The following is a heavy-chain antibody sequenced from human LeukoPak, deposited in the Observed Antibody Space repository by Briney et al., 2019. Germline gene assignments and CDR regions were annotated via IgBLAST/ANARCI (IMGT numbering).Heavy chain of an antibody. CDR1: GGSISSSSYY. CDR3: ARHVEATNYYFDY. D-gene: IGHD2-8*01. CDR2: IYYSGST. Sequence: SETLSLTCTVSGGSISSSSYYWGWIRQPPGKGLEWIGSIYYSGSTYYNPSLKSRVTISVDTSKNQFSLKLSSVTAADTAVYYCARHVEATNYYFDYWGQGTLVTVSS. J-gene: IGHJ4*02. V-gene: IGHV4-39*01.